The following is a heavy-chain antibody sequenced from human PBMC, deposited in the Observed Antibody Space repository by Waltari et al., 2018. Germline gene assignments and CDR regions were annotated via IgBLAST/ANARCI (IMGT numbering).Heavy chain of an antibody. D-gene: IGHD2-15*01. Sequence: QVQLQESGPGLVKPSETLSLTCTVSGGSISSHYWSWTRQPPGKGLEWIGYIYYSGSTNYNPSLKSRVTISVDTSKNQFSLKLSSVTAADTAVYYCAREGRDCSGGSCYLDWYFDLWGRGTLVTVSS. CDR3: AREGRDCSGGSCYLDWYFDL. J-gene: IGHJ2*01. CDR1: GGSISSHY. V-gene: IGHV4-59*11. CDR2: IYYSGST.